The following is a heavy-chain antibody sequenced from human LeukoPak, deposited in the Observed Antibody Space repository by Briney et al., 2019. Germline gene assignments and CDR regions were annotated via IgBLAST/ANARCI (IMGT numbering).Heavy chain of an antibody. CDR3: ARHCCRGAAHLPDY. V-gene: IGHV4-39*01. CDR1: GGSISSSSYY. J-gene: IGHJ4*02. Sequence: SETLSLTCTVSGGSISSSSYYWGWIRQPPGKGLEWIGSIYYSGSTYYNPSLKSRVTISVDTSKNQFSLKLSSVTAADTAVYYCARHCCRGAAHLPDYWGQGTLVTVSS. D-gene: IGHD6-6*01. CDR2: IYYSGST.